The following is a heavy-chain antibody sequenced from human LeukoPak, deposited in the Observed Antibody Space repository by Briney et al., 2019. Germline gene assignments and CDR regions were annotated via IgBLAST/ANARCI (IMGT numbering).Heavy chain of an antibody. CDR1: GGSVSISNW. V-gene: IGHV4-4*02. D-gene: IGHD3-10*01. CDR3: ARAPMVRGEYLDY. CDR2: IYHSGST. J-gene: IGHJ4*02. Sequence: PSGTLSLTCAVSGGSVSISNWWSWVRQPPGKGLEWIGEIYHSGSTNYNPSLKSRGTISVDKSKNQFSLKLSSVTAADTAVYYCARAPMVRGEYLDYCGQGTLLTVSS.